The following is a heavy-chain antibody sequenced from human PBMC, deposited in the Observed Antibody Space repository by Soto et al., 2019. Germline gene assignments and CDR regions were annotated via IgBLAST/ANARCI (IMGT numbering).Heavy chain of an antibody. Sequence: PSETLSLTCAVYGGYFSGYYWSWIRQPPGKGLEWIGEINHSGSTNYNPSLKSRVTISVDTSKNQFSLKLSSVTAADTAVYYCARSAPYYYGSGSYYNSRYFDYWGQGTLVTVSS. J-gene: IGHJ4*02. CDR2: INHSGST. D-gene: IGHD3-10*01. CDR3: ARSAPYYYGSGSYYNSRYFDY. V-gene: IGHV4-34*01. CDR1: GGYFSGYY.